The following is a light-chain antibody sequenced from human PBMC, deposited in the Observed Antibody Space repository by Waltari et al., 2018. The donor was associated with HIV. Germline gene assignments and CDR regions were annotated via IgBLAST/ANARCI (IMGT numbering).Light chain of an antibody. CDR2: GAS. Sequence: EIVMTQSPATLSVSPGETATLSCRASQSVSSNLAWYQQKPGQAPSLLIYGASARATVIPARFSGSGSGTEFTLTISSLQSEDFAVYYCQQYDKWPPWTFGQGTKVEIK. CDR1: QSVSSN. J-gene: IGKJ1*01. V-gene: IGKV3-15*01. CDR3: QQYDKWPPWT.